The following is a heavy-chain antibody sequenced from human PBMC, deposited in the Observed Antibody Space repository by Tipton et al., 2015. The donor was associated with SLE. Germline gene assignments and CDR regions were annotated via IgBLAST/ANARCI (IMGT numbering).Heavy chain of an antibody. V-gene: IGHV4-59*12. J-gene: IGHJ4*02. CDR2: ISYSGST. Sequence: TLSLTCTVSGGSISSNYWSWIRQPAGKGLEWIGYISYSGSTNYNPSLKSRVTISLDTSKNQFSLNLRSVTAADTAVYYCARKRGDRVGLDYWGQGTLVTVSS. CDR3: ARKRGDRVGLDY. D-gene: IGHD3-10*01. CDR1: GGSISSNY.